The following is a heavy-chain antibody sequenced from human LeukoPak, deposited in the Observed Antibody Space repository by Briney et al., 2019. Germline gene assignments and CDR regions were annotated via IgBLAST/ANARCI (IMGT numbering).Heavy chain of an antibody. Sequence: GGSLRLSCAASGFTFASYSMNWVRQAPGKGLEWVSSISGDSTYIYNAGSVKGRFTISRDNAKNSLYLQMNSLRAEDTAVYYCARPGYSSSWSAFDIWGQGTMVTVSS. CDR3: ARPGYSSSWSAFDI. CDR2: ISGDSTYI. CDR1: GFTFASYS. V-gene: IGHV3-21*01. D-gene: IGHD6-13*01. J-gene: IGHJ3*02.